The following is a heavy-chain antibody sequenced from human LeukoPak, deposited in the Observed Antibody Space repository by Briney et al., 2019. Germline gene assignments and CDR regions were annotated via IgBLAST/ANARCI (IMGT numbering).Heavy chain of an antibody. Sequence: XSSSYYXGWIRQPPGKGLEWIGSIYYSGSTYYNPSLKSRVTISVDTSKNQFSLKLSSVTAADTAVYYCARAGRGSYYLSIFDYWGQGTLVTVSS. D-gene: IGHD1-26*01. CDR1: XSSSYY. V-gene: IGHV4-39*07. CDR2: IYYSGST. CDR3: ARAGRGSYYLSIFDY. J-gene: IGHJ4*02.